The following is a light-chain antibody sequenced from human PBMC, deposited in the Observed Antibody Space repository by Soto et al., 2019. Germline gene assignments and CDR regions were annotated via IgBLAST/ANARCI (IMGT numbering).Light chain of an antibody. CDR2: TDN. J-gene: IGLJ1*01. CDR3: QSYDSSLSGYV. Sequence: QPVLTQPPSVSGAPGQRVTISCTGSSSNIGAGYDVHWYQQLPGTAPKLLIYTDNNRPSGVPDRFSGSKSATSASLAITGLQAEDEADYYCQSYDSSLSGYVFGTGTKLTVL. V-gene: IGLV1-40*01. CDR1: SSNIGAGYD.